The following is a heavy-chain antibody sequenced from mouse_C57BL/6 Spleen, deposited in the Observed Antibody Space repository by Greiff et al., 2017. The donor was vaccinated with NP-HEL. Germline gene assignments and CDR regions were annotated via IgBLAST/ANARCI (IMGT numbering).Heavy chain of an antibody. V-gene: IGHV1-50*01. CDR1: GYTFTSYW. D-gene: IGHD3-1*01. CDR2: IDPSDSYT. Sequence: QVQLQQPGAELVKPGASVKLSCKASGYTFTSYWMQWVKQRPGQGLEWIGEIDPSDSYTNYNQKFKGKATLTVDTSSSTAYMQRSSLTSEGSAVYYCAKRGLGLDDWGQGTTLTVSS. J-gene: IGHJ2*01. CDR3: AKRGLGLDD.